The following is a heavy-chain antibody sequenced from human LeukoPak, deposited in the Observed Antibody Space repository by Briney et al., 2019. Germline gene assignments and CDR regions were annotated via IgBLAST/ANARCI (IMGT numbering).Heavy chain of an antibody. J-gene: IGHJ4*02. CDR1: GYTFTSYG. CDR3: ASWGVDYGDYSWRD. Sequence: ASVKVSCKASGYTFTSYGISWVRQAPGQGLEWMGWISAYNGNTNYAQKLQGRVTMTTDTSTSTAYMELRSLRSDDTAVYYCASWGVDYGDYSWRDWGQGTLVTVSS. V-gene: IGHV1-18*01. CDR2: ISAYNGNT. D-gene: IGHD4-17*01.